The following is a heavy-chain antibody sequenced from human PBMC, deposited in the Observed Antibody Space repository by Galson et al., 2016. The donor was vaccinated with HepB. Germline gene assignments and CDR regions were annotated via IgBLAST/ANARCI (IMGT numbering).Heavy chain of an antibody. Sequence: SLRLSCAASGFTFSTYTMNWVRQAPGKGLEWVSYISRNSTYMDYADSVKGRFTISRENAKNSLYLQMNSLRAEDTAVYYCARDRSRFSSGYYTGARDVFAIWGQGTVVTVSS. CDR1: GFTFSTYT. J-gene: IGHJ3*02. CDR3: ARDRSRFSSGYYTGARDVFAI. CDR2: ISRNSTYM. V-gene: IGHV3-21*01. D-gene: IGHD3-3*01.